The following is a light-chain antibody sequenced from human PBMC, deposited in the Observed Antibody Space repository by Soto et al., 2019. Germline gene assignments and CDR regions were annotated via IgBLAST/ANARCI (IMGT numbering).Light chain of an antibody. Sequence: QSALAQPPSASGSPGQSVAISCTGTSSDVGGYNYVSWYQQHPGKAPKLMIYEVNKRPSGVPDRFSGSKSGNTASLTVSGLQAEDEADYYCSSYAGRSNVFGTGIKVT. CDR1: SSDVGGYNY. V-gene: IGLV2-8*01. CDR2: EVN. J-gene: IGLJ1*01. CDR3: SSYAGRSNV.